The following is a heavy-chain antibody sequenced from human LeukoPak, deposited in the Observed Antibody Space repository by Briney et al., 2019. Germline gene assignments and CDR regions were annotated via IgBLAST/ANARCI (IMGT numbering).Heavy chain of an antibody. CDR1: GGTFSSYA. V-gene: IGHV1-69*13. D-gene: IGHD5-12*01. Sequence: ASVKVSCKASGGTFSSYAISWVRQAPGQGLEWMGGIIPIFGTANYAQKFQGRVTITADESTSTAYMELSSLRSEDTAVYYCASRRGYSGYDSLGYYFDYWGQGTLVTVSS. J-gene: IGHJ4*02. CDR2: IIPIFGTA. CDR3: ASRRGYSGYDSLGYYFDY.